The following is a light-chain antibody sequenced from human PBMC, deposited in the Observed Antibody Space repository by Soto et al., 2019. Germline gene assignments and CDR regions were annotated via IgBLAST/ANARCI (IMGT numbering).Light chain of an antibody. CDR2: GAS. CDR3: LPYNDGPRWP. CDR1: QSVSSD. Sequence: EIGMTQSPSTLSLSPGERATLSCRASQSVSSDLAWYQQVPGQAPGLLIFGASTRATGIPARFSGSGSGTEFTLTISSLQSEDFAVYFCLPYNDGPRWPFGQGTKA. J-gene: IGKJ1*01. V-gene: IGKV3-15*01.